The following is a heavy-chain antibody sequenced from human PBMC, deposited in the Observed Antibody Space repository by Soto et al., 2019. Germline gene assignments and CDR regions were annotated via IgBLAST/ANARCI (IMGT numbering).Heavy chain of an antibody. D-gene: IGHD1-7*01. CDR2: ITVNGTT. CDR3: ARDSGENWTYEAL. J-gene: IGHJ1*01. Sequence: QVQQLESGPGLVKPWDTLSLPGNGLVLTFRNSSWVWIEKPPGRGLEWIGRITVNGTTQYTPSFRSRVTMSMDTSRNQFSLNRQSATAADTALYYCARDSGENWTYEALWGQGTLVTVSS. CDR1: VLTFRNSS. V-gene: IGHV4-4*07.